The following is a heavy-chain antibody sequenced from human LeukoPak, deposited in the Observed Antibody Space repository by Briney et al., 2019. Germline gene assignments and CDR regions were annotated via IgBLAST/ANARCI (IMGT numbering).Heavy chain of an antibody. J-gene: IGHJ4*02. D-gene: IGHD3-10*01. V-gene: IGHV3-23*01. Sequence: PGGPLRLSCAASGFTFSNYAMSWVRQAPGKGLEWVSAISGGGGSTYYADSVKGRFTISRDNSKNTLYLQMNSLRAEDTAVYYCARDGPHYYGSGSYSDYWGQGTLATVSS. CDR1: GFTFSNYA. CDR2: ISGGGGST. CDR3: ARDGPHYYGSGSYSDY.